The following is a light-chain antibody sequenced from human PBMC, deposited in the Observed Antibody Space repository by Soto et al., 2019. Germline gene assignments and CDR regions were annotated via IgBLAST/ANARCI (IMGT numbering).Light chain of an antibody. V-gene: IGKV3-11*01. CDR3: QQRSNWPFT. CDR2: DAS. Sequence: EIVFTEAPATMSLSPGVRATLSCRASQSVSIYLAWYQQKPGQAPRLLIYDASNRATGIPARFSGSGSGTDFTLTISILEPEYFAVYYCQQRSNWPFTFGQGTRLEIK. J-gene: IGKJ5*01. CDR1: QSVSIY.